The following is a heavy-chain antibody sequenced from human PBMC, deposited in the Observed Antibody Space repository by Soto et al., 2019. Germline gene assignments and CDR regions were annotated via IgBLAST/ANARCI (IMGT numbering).Heavy chain of an antibody. CDR3: ARGKNAAFDY. J-gene: IGHJ4*02. Sequence: QVQLQQSGPGILKASQTLSVTCAISGDSVSNNAVAWNWIRQSPSGGLEWLGRTYRGSESYNDYSISLESRVTINSDPSKNQFSLQLTSVTSEDTAVYYCARGKNAAFDYWGQGTVVTVSS. CDR1: GDSVSNNAVA. V-gene: IGHV6-1*01. CDR2: TYRGSESYN.